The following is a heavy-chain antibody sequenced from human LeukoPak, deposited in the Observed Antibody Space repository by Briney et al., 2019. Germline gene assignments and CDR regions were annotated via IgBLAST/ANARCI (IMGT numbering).Heavy chain of an antibody. CDR1: GFTFDDYA. V-gene: IGHV3-9*01. J-gene: IGHJ4*02. Sequence: PGRSPRLSCAASGFTFDDYAMHWVRQAPGKGLEWVSGISWNSGSIGYADSVKGRFTISRDNAKNSLYLQMNSLRAEDTALYYCAKGTYYYDSSGYYYEDYWGQGTLVTVSS. D-gene: IGHD3-22*01. CDR2: ISWNSGSI. CDR3: AKGTYYYDSSGYYYEDY.